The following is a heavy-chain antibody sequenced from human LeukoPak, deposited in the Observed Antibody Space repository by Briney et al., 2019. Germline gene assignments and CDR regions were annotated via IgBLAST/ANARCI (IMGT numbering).Heavy chain of an antibody. D-gene: IGHD5-18*01. V-gene: IGHV4-38-2*01. CDR2: IYYSGST. CDR1: GYSISSGYY. Sequence: PSETLSLTCAVSGYSISSGYYWAWNRQPPGKGLEWIGSIYYSGSTYYNPSLQSRVTISVDTSKNQFSLKLSSVTAADTAVYYCARVSRGYNRPNWFDPWGLGTLVTVSS. CDR3: ARVSRGYNRPNWFDP. J-gene: IGHJ5*01.